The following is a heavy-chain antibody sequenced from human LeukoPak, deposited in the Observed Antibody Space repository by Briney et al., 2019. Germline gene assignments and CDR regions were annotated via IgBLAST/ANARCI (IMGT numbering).Heavy chain of an antibody. CDR2: MNPNSGNT. CDR1: GYTFTSYD. CDR3: AIWGIAAAGKDHYYYYMDV. D-gene: IGHD6-13*01. Sequence: GASVKVSCKASGYTFTSYDINWVRQATGQGLEWMGWMNPNSGNTGYAQKFQGRVTITRNTSISTAYMELSSLRSEDTAVYYCAIWGIAAAGKDHYYYYMDVRGKGTTVTVSS. V-gene: IGHV1-8*03. J-gene: IGHJ6*03.